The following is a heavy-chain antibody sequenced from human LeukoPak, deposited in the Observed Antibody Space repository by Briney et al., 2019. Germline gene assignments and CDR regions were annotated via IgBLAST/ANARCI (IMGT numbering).Heavy chain of an antibody. CDR2: ITISGGST. Sequence: GGSLRLSCAASGFTFSSYDMSWVRQAPGKELEWVSSITISGGSTFYADSVMGRFTISRDNYKNTLYLQMNSLSAEDTAVYYCAKRGNPAVGHHYLDVWGQGTTGTVSS. D-gene: IGHD2-2*01. J-gene: IGHJ6*03. V-gene: IGHV3-23*01. CDR1: GFTFSSYD. CDR3: AKRGNPAVGHHYLDV.